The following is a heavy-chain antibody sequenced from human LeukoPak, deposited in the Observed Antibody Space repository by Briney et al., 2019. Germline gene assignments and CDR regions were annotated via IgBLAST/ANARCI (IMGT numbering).Heavy chain of an antibody. CDR1: VYSFTSYL. J-gene: IGHJ6*02. CDR2: IDPGDSDT. V-gene: IGHV5-51*01. Sequence: AESLKISCKGSVYSFTSYLIAWVRQISGKGLECVGIIDPGDSDTRYSPCFQGQVTISADKSISTAYLQWSSLKASDTAMYYCARRNYYAMDVWGQGTTVTVSS. CDR3: ARRNYYAMDV.